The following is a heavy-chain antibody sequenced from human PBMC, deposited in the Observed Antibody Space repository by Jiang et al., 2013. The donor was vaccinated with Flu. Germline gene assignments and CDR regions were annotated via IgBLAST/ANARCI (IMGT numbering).Heavy chain of an antibody. CDR2: IYPGDSDS. Sequence: SLKISCKGSGYSFTSYWIGWVRQMPGKGLEWMGIIYPGDSDSRNSPSLQGQVTISADKSITTAYLQWSSLKASDTAIYYCARRLGLGSGRPNGAFDIWGQGTMVTVSS. J-gene: IGHJ3*02. D-gene: IGHD1-26*01. CDR3: ARRLGLGSGRPNGAFDI. CDR1: GYSFTSYW. V-gene: IGHV5-51*01.